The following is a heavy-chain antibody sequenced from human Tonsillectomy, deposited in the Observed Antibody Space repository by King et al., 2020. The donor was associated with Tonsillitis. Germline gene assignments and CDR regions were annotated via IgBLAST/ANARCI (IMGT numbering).Heavy chain of an antibody. V-gene: IGHV3-11*01. CDR1: GFPFSDYY. Sequence: VQLVESGGVLVKSGGSLRLSCAASGFPFSDYYMSWLRQAPGKGLEWVSYFSSSSSTIYYSHSVKGRFTISRDNAKNSLYLQMNSMRAEDTAVYYCARDGAWRSSGTFSVYFDYWGQGTLVTVSS. CDR2: FSSSSSTI. CDR3: ARDGAWRSSGTFSVYFDY. D-gene: IGHD6-25*01. J-gene: IGHJ4*02.